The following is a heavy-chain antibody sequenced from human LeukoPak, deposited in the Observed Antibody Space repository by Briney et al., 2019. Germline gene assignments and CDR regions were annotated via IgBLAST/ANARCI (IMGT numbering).Heavy chain of an antibody. CDR3: ASGRNMGITGTTGAFDI. CDR2: IWYDGSNK. Sequence: GGSLRLSCAASGFTFSSYGMHWVRQAPGKELEWVAVIWYDGSNKYYADSVKGRFTISRDNAKNSLYLQMNSLRDEDSAVYYCASGRNMGITGTTGAFDIWGQGTMVTVSS. V-gene: IGHV3-33*03. CDR1: GFTFSSYG. D-gene: IGHD1-7*01. J-gene: IGHJ3*02.